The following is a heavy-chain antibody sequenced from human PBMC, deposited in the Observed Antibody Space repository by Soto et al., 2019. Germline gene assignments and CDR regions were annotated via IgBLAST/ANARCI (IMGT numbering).Heavy chain of an antibody. D-gene: IGHD6-19*01. CDR2: IYYGGTT. Sequence: QVQLQESGPGLVKPSETVSLTCTVSGGSVSPYYWTWVRRPPGQGLEWIAYIYYGGTTNYNPSLKSGATISLDTSKNQFSLRLTSVTSADTAVYYCARGRHWLDYWGQGTLLTVSS. J-gene: IGHJ4*02. CDR3: ARGRHWLDY. V-gene: IGHV4-59*02. CDR1: GGSVSPYY.